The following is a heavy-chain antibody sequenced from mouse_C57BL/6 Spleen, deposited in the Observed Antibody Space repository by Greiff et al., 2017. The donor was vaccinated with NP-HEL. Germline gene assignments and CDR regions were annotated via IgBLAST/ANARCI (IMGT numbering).Heavy chain of an antibody. J-gene: IGHJ4*01. D-gene: IGHD3-1*01. V-gene: IGHV1-66*01. Sequence: VQLQESGPELVKPGASVKISCKASGYSFTSYYIHWVKQRPGQGLEWIGWIYPGSGNTKYNEKFKGKATLTADTSSSTAYMQLSSLTSEDSAVYYCARSGYRPMDYWGQGTSVTVSS. CDR2: IYPGSGNT. CDR1: GYSFTSYY. CDR3: ARSGYRPMDY.